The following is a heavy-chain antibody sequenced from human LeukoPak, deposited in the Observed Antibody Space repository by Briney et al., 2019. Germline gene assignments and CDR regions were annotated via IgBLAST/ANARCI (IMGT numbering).Heavy chain of an antibody. V-gene: IGHV3-23*01. CDR1: GFTFSSYA. Sequence: GGALRLSCAASGFTFSSYAMSWVRQAPGKGLECVSAISGSGDFTYYKDSVKGRFTISRDNSKNTLYLQMNSLRAEDTAVYYCAKDQVVLVPAAISYYFDYWGQGTLVTVSS. CDR2: ISGSGDFT. D-gene: IGHD2-2*01. J-gene: IGHJ4*02. CDR3: AKDQVVLVPAAISYYFDY.